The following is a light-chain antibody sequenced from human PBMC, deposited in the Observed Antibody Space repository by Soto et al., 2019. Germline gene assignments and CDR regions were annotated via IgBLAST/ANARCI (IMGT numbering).Light chain of an antibody. CDR2: GAS. CDR1: QSVSRSY. Sequence: EIVLTQSPGTLSLSPGERATLSCRASQSVSRSYLAWYQQKPGQAPRLLIYGASSRATGIPDTFSGSGSGTDFTLSISRREPESFAVYYCHQYVSYSLTFGALTQVEIK. V-gene: IGKV3-20*01. CDR3: HQYVSYSLT. J-gene: IGKJ4*01.